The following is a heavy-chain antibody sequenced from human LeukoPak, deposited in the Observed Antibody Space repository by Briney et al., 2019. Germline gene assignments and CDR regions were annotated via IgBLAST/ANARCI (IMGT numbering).Heavy chain of an antibody. Sequence: GGSLRLSCAASGFTFDDYGMSWVRQAPGKGLEWVSGINWNGGSTGYADSVKGRFTISRDNAKNPLYLQMNSLRAEDTALYYCARGLVTYYYYYMDVWGKGTTVTVSS. CDR2: INWNGGST. D-gene: IGHD3-3*01. J-gene: IGHJ6*03. V-gene: IGHV3-20*04. CDR3: ARGLVTYYYYYMDV. CDR1: GFTFDDYG.